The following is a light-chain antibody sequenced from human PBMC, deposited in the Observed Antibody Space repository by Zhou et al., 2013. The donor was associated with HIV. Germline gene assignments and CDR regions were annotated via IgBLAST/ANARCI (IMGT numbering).Light chain of an antibody. Sequence: DIQMTQLPSSVSASVGDRLTITCRASQGIDRWLAWFQHKPGKAPKLLIYSASKLQSDVPSRFSGSGSGTEYDSHYQRPAARRLCNLLCQQAKSFPLTFGGGPRSGS. V-gene: IGKV1D-12*01. J-gene: IGKJ4*01. CDR2: SAS. CDR1: QGIDRW. CDR3: QQAKSFPLT.